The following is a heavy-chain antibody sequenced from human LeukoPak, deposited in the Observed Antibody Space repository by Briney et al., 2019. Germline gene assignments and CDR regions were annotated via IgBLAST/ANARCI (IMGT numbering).Heavy chain of an antibody. CDR2: ISSSSSTI. J-gene: IGHJ4*02. CDR1: GFTFSSYS. CDR3: AKDFVAGGWYEVGPGVQDY. D-gene: IGHD6-19*01. Sequence: PGGSLRLSCAASGFTFSSYSMNWVRQAPGKGLEWVSYISSSSSTIYYADSVKGRFTISRDNAKNSLYLQMNSLRAEDTAVYYCAKDFVAGGWYEVGPGVQDYWGQGTLVTVSS. V-gene: IGHV3-48*04.